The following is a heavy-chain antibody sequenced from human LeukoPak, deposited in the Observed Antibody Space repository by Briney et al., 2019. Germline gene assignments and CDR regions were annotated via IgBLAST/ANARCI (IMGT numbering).Heavy chain of an antibody. CDR3: ARFPETGEGAQDK. CDR2: IYYSGST. CDR1: GGSISSHY. V-gene: IGHV4-59*11. J-gene: IGHJ4*02. Sequence: SETLSLTCTVSGGSISSHYWSWIRQPPGKGLEWIGYIYYSGSTNYNPSLKSRVTISVDTSKNQVSLKLSCVTAADTAVYYCARFPETGEGAQDKWGQGTLVSVSS. D-gene: IGHD3-9*01.